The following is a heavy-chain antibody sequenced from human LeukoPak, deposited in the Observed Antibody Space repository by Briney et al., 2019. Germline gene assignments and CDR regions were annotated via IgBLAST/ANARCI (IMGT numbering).Heavy chain of an antibody. CDR3: ASLRPSYCSSTSCFGDAFDI. V-gene: IGHV1-8*01. D-gene: IGHD2-2*01. J-gene: IGHJ3*02. CDR1: GYTLTSYD. CDR2: MNPNSGNT. Sequence: ASVKVSCKASGYTLTSYDINWVRQATGQGLEWMGWMNPNSGNTGYAQKFQGRVTMTRNTSISTAYMELSSLRSEDTAVYYCASLRPSYCSSTSCFGDAFDIWGQGTMVTVSS.